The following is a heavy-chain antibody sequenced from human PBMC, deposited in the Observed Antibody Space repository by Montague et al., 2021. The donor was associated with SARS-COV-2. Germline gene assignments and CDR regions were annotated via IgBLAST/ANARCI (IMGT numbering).Heavy chain of an antibody. J-gene: IGHJ4*02. D-gene: IGHD4-11*01. CDR3: AGKVLTVPADY. CDR2: ISDGGIA. Sequence: SETLSLTCAVSGVSITSTNWWSLVGKPPGKGLEWIGEISDGGIATYIPYLKSRATISMDRSRNPFSLKLSSVTAADTAIYYCAGKVLTVPADYWGQGTLVTVS. CDR1: GVSITSTNW. V-gene: IGHV4-4*02.